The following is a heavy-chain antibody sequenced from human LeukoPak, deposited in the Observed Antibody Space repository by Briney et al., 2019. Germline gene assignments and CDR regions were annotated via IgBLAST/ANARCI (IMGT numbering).Heavy chain of an antibody. J-gene: IGHJ2*01. Sequence: PSETLSLTCTVSGVSISSYYWNWIRQPPGKGLEWLGYIYYSGSTNYNPSLKSRVTISVDTSKNQFSLKLSSVTAADTAVYYCARDDYGEYGYFDLWGRGTLVTVSS. CDR1: GVSISSYY. V-gene: IGHV4-59*01. CDR2: IYYSGST. D-gene: IGHD4-17*01. CDR3: ARDDYGEYGYFDL.